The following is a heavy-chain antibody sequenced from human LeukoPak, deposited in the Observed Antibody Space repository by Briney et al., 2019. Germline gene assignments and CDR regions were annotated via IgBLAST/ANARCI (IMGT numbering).Heavy chain of an antibody. Sequence: SETLSLTCAVYGGSFSGYYWSWIRQPPGKGLEWIGEINHSGSTNYNPSLKSRVTISVDTSKNQFSLKLSSETAADTAVYYCARRPGNSGSYLGAFDIWGQGTMVTVSS. V-gene: IGHV4-34*01. CDR2: INHSGST. CDR3: ARRPGNSGSYLGAFDI. CDR1: GGSFSGYY. D-gene: IGHD1-26*01. J-gene: IGHJ3*02.